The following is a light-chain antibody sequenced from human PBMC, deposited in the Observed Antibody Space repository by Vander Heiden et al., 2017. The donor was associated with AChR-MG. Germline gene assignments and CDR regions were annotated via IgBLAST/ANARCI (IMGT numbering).Light chain of an antibody. CDR3: GTWDSSLGV. Sequence: QSVLTQPPSVSAAPGQKVTISCSGSSSNIGNNYVSWYQQLPGTAPKLLIYDNNKRPSGIPDRFSGSKSGTSATLGITGLQTGDEADYYCGTWDSSLGVFGGGTKLT. CDR2: DNN. CDR1: SSNIGNNY. V-gene: IGLV1-51*01. J-gene: IGLJ3*02.